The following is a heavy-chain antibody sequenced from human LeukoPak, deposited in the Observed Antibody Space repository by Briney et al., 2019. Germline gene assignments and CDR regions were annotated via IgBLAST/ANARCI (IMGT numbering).Heavy chain of an antibody. CDR2: INAGDGNT. CDR3: ARDLGGYCSSTSCFYAFDI. Sequence: ASVKVSCKASGYTCNSYAIHWVRQAPGQRLEWMGWINAGDGNTIYSQKFRGRVTISRDTSASTAYMELSSLRSEDTAVYYCARDLGGYCSSTSCFYAFDIWGQGTMVTVSS. CDR1: GYTCNSYA. V-gene: IGHV1-3*01. J-gene: IGHJ3*02. D-gene: IGHD2-2*01.